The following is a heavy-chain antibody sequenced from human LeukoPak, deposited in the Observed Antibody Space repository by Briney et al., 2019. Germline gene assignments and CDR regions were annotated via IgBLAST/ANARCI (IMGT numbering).Heavy chain of an antibody. CDR1: GYTFTSYG. J-gene: IGHJ6*04. D-gene: IGHD2-2*01. CDR2: ISAYNGNT. Sequence: VASVKVSCKASGYTFTSYGISWVRQAPGQGLEWMGWISAYNGNTNYAQKLQGRVTMTTDTSTSTAYMELRSLRSDDTAVYYCAREYCSSTSCYLDVWGKGTTVTVSS. CDR3: AREYCSSTSCYLDV. V-gene: IGHV1-18*01.